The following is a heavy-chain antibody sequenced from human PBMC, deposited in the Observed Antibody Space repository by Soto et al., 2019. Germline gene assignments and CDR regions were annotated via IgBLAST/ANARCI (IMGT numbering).Heavy chain of an antibody. CDR3: ARRALSFSVAAPNWFDP. J-gene: IGHJ5*02. CDR1: GGSISSSSYY. CDR2: IYYSGST. Sequence: QLQLQESGPGLVKPSETLSLTCTVSGGSISSSSYYWGWIRQPPGKGLEWIGGIYYSGSTYYNPSLKSRVTISVDTSKNQFSLKLSSVTAADTAVYYCARRALSFSVAAPNWFDPWGQGTLVTVSS. V-gene: IGHV4-39*01. D-gene: IGHD6-19*01.